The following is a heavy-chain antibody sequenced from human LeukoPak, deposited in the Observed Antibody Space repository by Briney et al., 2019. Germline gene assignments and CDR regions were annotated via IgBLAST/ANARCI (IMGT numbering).Heavy chain of an antibody. V-gene: IGHV4-61*02. D-gene: IGHD3-3*01. CDR3: ARGMGNYYDFWSGYYWFDP. Sequence: SETLSLTCTVSGGSISSGSYYWRWIRQPAGKGLEWIWRIYTSGSTNYNPSLKSRVRISVDASKNQFSLKLSSVTAADTAVYYCARGMGNYYDFWSGYYWFDPWGQGTLVTVSS. CDR2: IYTSGST. J-gene: IGHJ5*02. CDR1: GGSISSGSYY.